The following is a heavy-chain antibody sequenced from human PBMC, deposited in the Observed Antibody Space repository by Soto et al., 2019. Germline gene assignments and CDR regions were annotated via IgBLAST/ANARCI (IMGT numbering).Heavy chain of an antibody. J-gene: IGHJ4*02. CDR2: IWYDGSNK. Sequence: QVQLVESGGGVVQPGRSLRLSCAASGFTFSSYGMHWDRQAPGKGLEWVAVIWYDGSNKNYADSVKGRFTISRDNSKNRLYLQMNSLRAEDTAVYYCARDLGTSRSWYVDYWGQGTLVTVSS. V-gene: IGHV3-33*01. CDR1: GFTFSSYG. D-gene: IGHD6-13*01. CDR3: ARDLGTSRSWYVDY.